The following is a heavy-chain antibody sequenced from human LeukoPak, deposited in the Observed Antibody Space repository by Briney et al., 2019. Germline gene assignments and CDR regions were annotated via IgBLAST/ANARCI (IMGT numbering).Heavy chain of an antibody. Sequence: PSETLSLTCTVSGGSISSDYWSWIRQSPGKGLEWIANIYYSGSTNYNPSLKSRVTISIDTSKNQFSLKLNSVTAADTAVYYRARVVEFSNYWFDPWGHGTLVTVSS. CDR2: IYYSGST. V-gene: IGHV4-59*01. CDR3: ARVVEFSNYWFDP. J-gene: IGHJ5*02. CDR1: GGSISSDY. D-gene: IGHD1-26*01.